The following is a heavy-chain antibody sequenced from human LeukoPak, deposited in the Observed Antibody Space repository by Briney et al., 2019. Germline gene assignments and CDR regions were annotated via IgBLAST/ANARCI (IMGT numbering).Heavy chain of an antibody. CDR1: GFTFSSYW. CDR3: AKMQGYSDY. Sequence: GGSLRLSCAASGFTFSSYWMSWVRQAPGKGLEWVSAITSSGETTYYADSVKGRFTISRDNSKNMVYLQMNSLRAEDAATYYCAKMQGYSDYWGQGSLVTVSS. V-gene: IGHV3-23*01. J-gene: IGHJ4*02. CDR2: ITSSGETT.